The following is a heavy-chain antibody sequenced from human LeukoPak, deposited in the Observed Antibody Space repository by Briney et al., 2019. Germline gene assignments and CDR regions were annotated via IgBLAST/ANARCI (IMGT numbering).Heavy chain of an antibody. J-gene: IGHJ4*02. CDR3: ARDLYGDWGGGDY. CDR1: GGSFSGYY. V-gene: IGHV4-34*01. Sequence: SETLSLTCAVYGGSFSGYYWNWIRQPPGKGLEWIGEINHSGSTNYNPSLKSRVTISVDTSKNQFSLKLSSVTAADTAVYYCARDLYGDWGGGDYWGQGTLVTVSS. CDR2: INHSGST. D-gene: IGHD4-17*01.